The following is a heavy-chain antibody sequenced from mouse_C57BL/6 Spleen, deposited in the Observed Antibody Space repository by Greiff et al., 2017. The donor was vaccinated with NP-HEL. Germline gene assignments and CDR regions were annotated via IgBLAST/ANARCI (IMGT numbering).Heavy chain of an antibody. V-gene: IGHV1-52*01. J-gene: IGHJ2*01. CDR3: ARGSSGAGYFDY. CDR2: IDPSDSET. Sequence: QVQLQQSGAELVRPGSSVKLSCKASGYTFTSYWMHWVKQRPIQGLEWIGNIDPSDSETHYNQKFKDKATLTVDKSSSTAYMQLSSLTSEDSAVYYWARGSSGAGYFDYWGQGTTLTVSS. D-gene: IGHD3-2*02. CDR1: GYTFTSYW.